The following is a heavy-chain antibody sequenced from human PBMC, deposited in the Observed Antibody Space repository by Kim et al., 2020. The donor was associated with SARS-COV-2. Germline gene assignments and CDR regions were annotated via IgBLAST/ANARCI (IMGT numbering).Heavy chain of an antibody. CDR2: ISAYNGNT. V-gene: IGHV1-18*01. Sequence: ASVKVSCKASGYTFTSYGISWVRQAPGQGLEWMGWISAYNGNTNYVQKLQGRVTMTTDTSTSTAYMELRSLRSDDTAVYYCARDRIAVAGTGWFDPWGRGTLVSVSS. CDR3: ARDRIAVAGTGWFDP. D-gene: IGHD6-19*01. CDR1: GYTFTSYG. J-gene: IGHJ5*02.